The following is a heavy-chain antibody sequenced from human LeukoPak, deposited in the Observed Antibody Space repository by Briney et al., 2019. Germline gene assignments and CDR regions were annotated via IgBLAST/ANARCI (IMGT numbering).Heavy chain of an antibody. V-gene: IGHV4-34*01. D-gene: IGHD3-3*01. Sequence: SETLSLTCAVYGGSFSGYYWSWIRQPPGKGLEWIGEINHSGSTNYNPSLKSRVTISVDTSKNQFSLKLSSVTAADTAVYYCARDDRFLEWSAYYYYYMDVWGKGTTVTVSS. CDR1: GGSFSGYY. CDR2: INHSGST. CDR3: ARDDRFLEWSAYYYYYMDV. J-gene: IGHJ6*03.